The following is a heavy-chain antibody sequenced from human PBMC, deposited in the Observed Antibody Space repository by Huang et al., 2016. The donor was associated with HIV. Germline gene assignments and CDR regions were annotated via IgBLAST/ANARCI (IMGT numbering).Heavy chain of an antibody. CDR1: GGSIRSSDYH. CDR3: ARHREGPVAYYSGWGSHLNYMDV. CDR2: ILCRGGT. J-gene: IGHJ6*03. Sequence: QLLLQESGPGLVKPSEALALTCAVSGGSIRSSDYHWGWIRQPPGKGLEWIGSILCRGGTHDSPALKGRVTIAVDTSKNLFFLNLTSMTAADTAVYYCARHREGPVAYYSGWGSHLNYMDVWGRGRTVVVSS. D-gene: IGHD3-10*01. V-gene: IGHV4-39*01.